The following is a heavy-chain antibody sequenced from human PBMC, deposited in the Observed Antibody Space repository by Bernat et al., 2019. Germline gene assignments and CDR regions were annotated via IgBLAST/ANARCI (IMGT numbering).Heavy chain of an antibody. D-gene: IGHD3/OR15-3a*01. Sequence: EVQLVESGGGLVQPGGSLRLSCAASGFTFTNYWVGWVRQAPGKGLEWVAIVRKDGSDKWYVDSVKGRFTISRDNDKNSLYLQMNSLRVEDTAVYYCVKILDTDRWNDLDHWGQGTLVTVSS. CDR1: GFTFTNYW. V-gene: IGHV3-7*03. J-gene: IGHJ4*02. CDR2: VRKDGSDK. CDR3: VKILDTDRWNDLDH.